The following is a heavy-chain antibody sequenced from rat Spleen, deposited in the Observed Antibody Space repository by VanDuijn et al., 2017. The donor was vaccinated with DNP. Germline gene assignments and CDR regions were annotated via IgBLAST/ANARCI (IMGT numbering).Heavy chain of an antibody. CDR3: ATQGFGTYHVDWFAY. Sequence: EVQLVETGGGLVQPGRSLKLSCVASGFTFSDYWMFWIRQTPGKGLEWLASINTDGGGTYYGDSVKGRFAISRDVTKRTLYLQMDSLRSEDTATYYCATQGFGTYHVDWFAYWGQGTLVTVSS. V-gene: IGHV5-58*01. CDR2: INTDGGGT. CDR1: GFTFSDYW. J-gene: IGHJ3*01. D-gene: IGHD2-1*01.